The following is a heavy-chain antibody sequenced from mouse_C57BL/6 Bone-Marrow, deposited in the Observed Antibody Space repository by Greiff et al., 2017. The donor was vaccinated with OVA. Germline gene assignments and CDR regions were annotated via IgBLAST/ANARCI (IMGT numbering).Heavy chain of an antibody. D-gene: IGHD1-1*01. CDR1: GFTFSSYG. CDR3: ARPTTVKARDY. J-gene: IGHJ4*01. V-gene: IGHV5-6*01. Sequence: EVHLVESGGDLVKPGGSLKLSCAASGFTFSSYGMSWVRQTPDKRLEWVATISSGGSYTYYPDSVKGRFTISRDNAKNTLYLQMSSLKSEDTAMYYCARPTTVKARDYWGQGTSVTVSS. CDR2: ISSGGSYT.